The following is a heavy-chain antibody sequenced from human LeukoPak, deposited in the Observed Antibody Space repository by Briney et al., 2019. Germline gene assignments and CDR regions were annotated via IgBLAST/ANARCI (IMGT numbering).Heavy chain of an antibody. D-gene: IGHD3-10*01. CDR1: GFTFSSYA. V-gene: IGHV3-30*01. CDR3: ARDEMVRGVIGMDV. CDR2: ISYDGSNK. Sequence: GGSLRLSCAASGFTFSSYAMHWVRQAPGKGLEWVAVISYDGSNKYYADSVKGRFTISRDNSKNTQYLQMNSLRAEDTAVYYCARDEMVRGVIGMDVWGKGTTVTVPS. J-gene: IGHJ6*04.